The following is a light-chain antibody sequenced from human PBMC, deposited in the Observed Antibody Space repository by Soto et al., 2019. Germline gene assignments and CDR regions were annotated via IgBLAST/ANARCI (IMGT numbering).Light chain of an antibody. CDR2: WAS. Sequence: IVMTQSPDSLAVSLGERATINCKSRQSALYSSNNKNYFDWYQQTPGKPPKMLIYWASTRESGVPDRGSSSGAGSVCTLAISSLQAEDLQVAFCLQYYSTPITFSQGTRLEIK. CDR3: LQYYSTPIT. J-gene: IGKJ5*01. CDR1: QSALYSSNNKNY. V-gene: IGKV4-1*01.